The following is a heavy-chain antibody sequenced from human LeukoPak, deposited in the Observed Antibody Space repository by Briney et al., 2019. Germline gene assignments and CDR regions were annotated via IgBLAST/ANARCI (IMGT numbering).Heavy chain of an antibody. CDR2: ISAYDGNT. CDR1: GYTFTSYG. D-gene: IGHD3-22*01. J-gene: IGHJ3*02. CDR3: ARDVYYYDSSGQSSSRAFDI. Sequence: AASVKVSCKASGYTFTSYGISWVRQAPGQGLEWMGWISAYDGNTNYAQNLQGRVTMTTDTSTSTAYMELRSLRSDDTAVYYCARDVYYYDSSGQSSSRAFDIWGQGTMVTVSS. V-gene: IGHV1-18*01.